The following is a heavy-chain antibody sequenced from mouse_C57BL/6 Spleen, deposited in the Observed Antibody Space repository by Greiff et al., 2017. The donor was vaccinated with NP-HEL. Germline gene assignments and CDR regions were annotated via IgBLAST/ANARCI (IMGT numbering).Heavy chain of an antibody. J-gene: IGHJ2*01. CDR3: AREAGTEGGFDY. CDR1: GYTFTDYY. D-gene: IGHD4-1*01. Sequence: EVQLQQSGPELVKPGASVKISCKASGYTFTDYYMNWVKQSHGKSLEWIGDINPNNGGTSYNQKFKGKATLTVDKSSSTAYMELRSLTSEDSAVYYCAREAGTEGGFDYWGQGTTLTGSS. CDR2: INPNNGGT. V-gene: IGHV1-26*01.